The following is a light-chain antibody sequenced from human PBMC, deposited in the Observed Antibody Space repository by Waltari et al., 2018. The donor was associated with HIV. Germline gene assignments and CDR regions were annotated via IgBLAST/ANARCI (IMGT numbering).Light chain of an antibody. J-gene: IGLJ3*02. CDR2: KDS. CDR1: ALPKQS. V-gene: IGLV3-25*03. CDR3: QSSDISGNYWV. Sequence: SYGLTQPPSVSVSPGQTAPITCSGDALPKQSAYWYQQKPGQAPVMVIYKDSERPSGIPERFSGSSSATTVTLTISGVQAADEADYYCQSSDISGNYWVFGGGTKLTVL.